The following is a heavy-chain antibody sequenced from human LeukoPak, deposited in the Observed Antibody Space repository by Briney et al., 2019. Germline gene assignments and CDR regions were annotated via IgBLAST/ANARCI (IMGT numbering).Heavy chain of an antibody. CDR1: GFTFSSYG. V-gene: IGHV3-30*03. Sequence: GGSLRLSCAASGFTFSSYGMHWVRQAPGKGLEWVAVISYDGSNKYYADSVKGRLTISRDNSKNTLYLQMNSLRAEDTAVYYCARATKAFDYWGQGTLVTVSS. CDR2: ISYDGSNK. CDR3: ARATKAFDY. J-gene: IGHJ4*02. D-gene: IGHD5-12*01.